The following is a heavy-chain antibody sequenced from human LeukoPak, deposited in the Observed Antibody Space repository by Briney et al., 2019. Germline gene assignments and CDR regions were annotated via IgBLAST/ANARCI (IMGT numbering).Heavy chain of an antibody. CDR2: MSHNGVKD. CDR3: AQEGIAVPHLTRGYFNL. CDR1: GFIFSDFD. V-gene: IGHV3-30*18. J-gene: IGHJ2*01. Sequence: GKSLRLSCAASGFIFSDFDMHWVRQAPGKGLQRVALMSHNGVKDSYEDSVKGRFTISRDNSKNTLYLQMNSLRTEDTAVYYCAQEGIAVPHLTRGYFNLWGRGSLVTVSS. D-gene: IGHD6-13*01.